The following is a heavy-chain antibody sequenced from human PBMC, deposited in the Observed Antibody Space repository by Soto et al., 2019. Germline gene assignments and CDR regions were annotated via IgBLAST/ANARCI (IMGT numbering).Heavy chain of an antibody. CDR2: ISSNGGST. CDR1: GFTFNSYA. CDR3: AREGYFRGGSCYSSNTYFDN. V-gene: IGHV3-64*01. D-gene: IGHD2-15*01. Sequence: HPGGSLRLSCAASGFTFNSYAMHWVRQAPGKGLEYVSAISSNGGSTYYANSVKGRFTISRDNSKNTLYLQMGSLRAEDMAVYYCAREGYFRGGSCYSSNTYFDNLCQGTLVTISS. J-gene: IGHJ4*02.